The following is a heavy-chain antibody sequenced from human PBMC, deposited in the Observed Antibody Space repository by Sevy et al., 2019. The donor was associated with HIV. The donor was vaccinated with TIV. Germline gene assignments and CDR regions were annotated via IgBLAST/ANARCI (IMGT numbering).Heavy chain of an antibody. CDR1: GFTFSSYW. CDR3: ARDCAWYYYDSRGYSALDS. D-gene: IGHD3-22*01. V-gene: IGHV3-7*01. J-gene: IGHJ4*02. CDR2: IKQDGSEK. Sequence: WGCLRLSCAASGFTFSSYWMSWVRQAPGKGLEWVANIKQDGSEKYYVDSVKGRFTISRDNAKKSLSQQMNSLGAEDTATYYCARDCAWYYYDSRGYSALDSWGQGTLVCVSS.